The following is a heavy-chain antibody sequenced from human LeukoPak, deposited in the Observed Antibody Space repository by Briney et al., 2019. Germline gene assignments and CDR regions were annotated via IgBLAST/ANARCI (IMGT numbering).Heavy chain of an antibody. J-gene: IGHJ4*02. CDR3: ASSFLEWLPPY. V-gene: IGHV3-11*01. CDR2: ISWSGSTI. CDR1: GFTFSDYY. D-gene: IGHD3-3*01. Sequence: GGSLRLSCAASGFTFSDYYMSWVRQAPGKGLEWVSHISWSGSTIYYADSVKGRFTISRDNAKNSLYLQMNSLRAEDTAVYYWASSFLEWLPPYWGQGTLVTVSS.